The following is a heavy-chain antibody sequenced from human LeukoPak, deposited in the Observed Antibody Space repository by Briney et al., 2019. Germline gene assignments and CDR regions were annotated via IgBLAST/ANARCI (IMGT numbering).Heavy chain of an antibody. CDR2: ISAYNGNT. D-gene: IGHD3-10*01. Sequence: ASVKVSCKASGYTFTSYGISRVRQAPGQGLEWMGWISAYNGNTNYAQKLQGRVTMTTDTSTSTAYMELRSLRSDDTAVYYCARVFARGVIITYYFDYWGQGTLVTVSS. CDR3: ARVFARGVIITYYFDY. J-gene: IGHJ4*02. CDR1: GYTFTSYG. V-gene: IGHV1-18*04.